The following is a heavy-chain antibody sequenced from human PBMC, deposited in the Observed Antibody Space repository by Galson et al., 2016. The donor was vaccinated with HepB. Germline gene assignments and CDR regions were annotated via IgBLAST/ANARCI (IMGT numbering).Heavy chain of an antibody. CDR3: ARDQHYFWDMDV. CDR1: GFTFSDYA. V-gene: IGHV3-30*04. CDR2: ISYDGGHK. J-gene: IGHJ6*02. Sequence: SLRLSCAASGFTFSDYAIHWVRQAPGKGLEWVAMISYDGGHKYSSDTVRGRFTISRDNSQNTLYLHMSSLRVEDTAIYYCARDQHYFWDMDVWGQGPRVTVSS.